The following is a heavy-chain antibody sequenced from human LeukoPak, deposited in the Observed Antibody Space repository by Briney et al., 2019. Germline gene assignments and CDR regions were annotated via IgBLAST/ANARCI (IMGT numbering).Heavy chain of an antibody. D-gene: IGHD6-19*01. CDR2: ISWNSGSI. CDR1: GFTFDEYG. J-gene: IGHJ4*02. V-gene: IGHV3-9*01. Sequence: PGGSLRLSCAASGFTFDEYGMHWVRQAPGKGLEWVSGISWNSGSIGYADSVKGRFTISRDNAKNSLYLQMNSLRAEDTALYYCAKDITYSSGWYYSDYWGQGTLVTVSS. CDR3: AKDITYSSGWYYSDY.